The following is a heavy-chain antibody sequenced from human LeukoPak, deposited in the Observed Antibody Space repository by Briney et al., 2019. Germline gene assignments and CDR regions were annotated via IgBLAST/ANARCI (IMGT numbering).Heavy chain of an antibody. CDR2: ISAYNGNT. J-gene: IGHJ5*02. V-gene: IGHV1-18*01. CDR3: ARGPDRLLRYFGWFDP. CDR1: GYTFTSYG. Sequence: ASVKVSCKASGYTFTSYGISWVRQAPGQGLEWMGWISAYNGNTNYAQKLQGRVTMTSDTSTNTVYMELSSLRSEDTAVYYCARGPDRLLRYFGWFDPWGQGTLITVSS. D-gene: IGHD3-9*01.